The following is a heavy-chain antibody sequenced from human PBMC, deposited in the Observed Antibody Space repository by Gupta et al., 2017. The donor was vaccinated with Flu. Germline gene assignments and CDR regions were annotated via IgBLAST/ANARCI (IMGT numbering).Heavy chain of an antibody. CDR3: ADGRGRGFPPYYFDS. J-gene: IGHJ4*02. V-gene: IGHV2-5*02. CDR2: LYWDGQK. D-gene: IGHD3-16*01. CDR1: GFSFKTNGEA. Sequence: QITLKESGPAVVKPTQTLTLMCTFSGFSFKTNGEAVGWIRQPPGKGLEWLALLYWDGQKRYSPARSSRLDIMKDPSNDDVALLLTNIDLKDTAKYFCADGRGRGFPPYYFDSWGQGNLGTVSS.